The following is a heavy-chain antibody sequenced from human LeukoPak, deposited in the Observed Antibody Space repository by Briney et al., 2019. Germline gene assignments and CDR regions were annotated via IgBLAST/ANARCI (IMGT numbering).Heavy chain of an antibody. V-gene: IGHV3-7*05. CDR3: VRDGSGYDY. CDR2: INQGGSEK. D-gene: IGHD6-19*01. J-gene: IGHJ4*02. Sequence: GGSLRLSCAASRFTFSNYWMSWVRQPPRKGLEWVANINQGGSEKYYLSSVKGRFTISRDNAKNSLYLQMNSLRADDTAIYYCVRDGSGYDYWGQGTLVTVSS. CDR1: RFTFSNYW.